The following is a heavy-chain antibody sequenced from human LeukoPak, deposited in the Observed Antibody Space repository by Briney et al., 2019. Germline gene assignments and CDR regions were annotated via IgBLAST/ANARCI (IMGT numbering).Heavy chain of an antibody. CDR2: IYSSGDT. D-gene: IGHD3-10*01. J-gene: IGHJ4*02. CDR3: ARDVGSGGGTFPTYHFDF. V-gene: IGHV4-4*07. CDR1: GGSISSYY. Sequence: PETLSLTCTVSGGSISSYYWDWIRQPAGKGLEWIGRIYSSGDTNYNPSLKSRVTMSVDTSKNQFSLRLSSLTAADTAVYYCARDVGSGGGTFPTYHFDFWGQGTLVTVSS.